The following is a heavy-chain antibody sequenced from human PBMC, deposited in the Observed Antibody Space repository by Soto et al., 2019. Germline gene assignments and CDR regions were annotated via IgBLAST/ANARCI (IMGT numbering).Heavy chain of an antibody. V-gene: IGHV3-30*18. CDR1: GFTFSSYG. CDR2: ISYDGSNK. J-gene: IGHJ6*02. D-gene: IGHD3-10*01. Sequence: GGSLRLSCAASGFTFSSYGMHWVRQAPGKGLEWVAVISYDGSNKYYADSVKGRFTISRDNSKNTLYLQMNSLRAEDTAVYYCAKDPAVRGVSWYGMDVWGQGTTVTVSS. CDR3: AKDPAVRGVSWYGMDV.